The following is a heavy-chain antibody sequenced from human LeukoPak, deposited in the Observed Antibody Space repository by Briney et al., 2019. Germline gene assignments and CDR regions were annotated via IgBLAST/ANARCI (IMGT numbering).Heavy chain of an antibody. CDR1: GFTFSSYW. CDR3: AKGTYYYDSSGYYELDY. CDR2: IKQDGSEK. J-gene: IGHJ4*02. D-gene: IGHD3-22*01. V-gene: IGHV3-7*03. Sequence: PGGSLRLSCAASGFTFSSYWMTWVRQAPGKGLECVATIKQDGSEKYYVDSVKGRFTISSDNAKNSLYLQMNSLRGEDTALYYCAKGTYYYDSSGYYELDYWGQGTLVTVSS.